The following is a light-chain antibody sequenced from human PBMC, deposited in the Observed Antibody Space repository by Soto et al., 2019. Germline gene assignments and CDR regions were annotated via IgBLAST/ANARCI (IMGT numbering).Light chain of an antibody. CDR1: QSVSSSY. J-gene: IGKJ1*01. V-gene: IGKV3-20*01. Sequence: EIVLTQSPGTLSLSPGERATLSCRASQSVSSSYLAWYQQKPVQAPRVLISAASTRAADIPDRFSGSGSGTDFTLTINRLEPEDFAVYYCQQYDYSPRTFGQGTKVDIK. CDR2: AAS. CDR3: QQYDYSPRT.